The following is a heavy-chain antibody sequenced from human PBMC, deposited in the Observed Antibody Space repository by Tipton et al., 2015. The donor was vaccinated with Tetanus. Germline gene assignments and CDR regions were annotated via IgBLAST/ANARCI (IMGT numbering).Heavy chain of an antibody. CDR3: ASRRYSV. Sequence: GLVKPSEALSLTCTVSGGSISGSSYYWGWVRQPPGKGLEWIASIYYSGSTYKSPSLKSRVTISVDMSKNQFSLKMTSATAADTAVYYCASRRYSVWGRGILVTVSS. V-gene: IGHV4-39*01. D-gene: IGHD3-9*01. J-gene: IGHJ4*02. CDR1: GGSISGSSYY. CDR2: IYYSGST.